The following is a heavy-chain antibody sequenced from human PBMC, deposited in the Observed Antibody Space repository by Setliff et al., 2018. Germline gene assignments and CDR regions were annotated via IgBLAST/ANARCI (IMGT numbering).Heavy chain of an antibody. D-gene: IGHD3-10*01. V-gene: IGHV4-61*09. J-gene: IGHJ4*02. Sequence: PSETLSLTCTVSGGSISSGSYYWNWIRQPAEKGLEWIGHIQTIGSTNYNPSLRSRVTISVDTSKNQFSLTLSSVTAADTAVYYCARGGGYYLDLWGQGMLVTVSS. CDR3: ARGGGYYLDL. CDR1: GGSISSGSYY. CDR2: IQTIGST.